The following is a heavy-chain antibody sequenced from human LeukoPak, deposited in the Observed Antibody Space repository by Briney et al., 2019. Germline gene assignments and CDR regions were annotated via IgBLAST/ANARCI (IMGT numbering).Heavy chain of an antibody. V-gene: IGHV4-61*01. CDR1: GGSVSNSLYY. Sequence: PSETLSLTCTVSGGSVSNSLYYWSWIRQPPGKGLEWIGYIYYSGSTNYNPSLKSRVTISVDTSKNQFSLKLSSVTAADTAVYYCARDVVAQYGMDVWGQGTTVTVSS. D-gene: IGHD6-6*01. CDR2: IYYSGST. CDR3: ARDVVAQYGMDV. J-gene: IGHJ6*02.